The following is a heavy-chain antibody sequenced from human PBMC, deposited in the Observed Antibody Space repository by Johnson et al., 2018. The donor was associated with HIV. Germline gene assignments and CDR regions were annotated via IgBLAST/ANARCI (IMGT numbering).Heavy chain of an antibody. V-gene: IGHV3-15*01. CDR1: GFTFSSYG. CDR2: IKSKTDGGTT. J-gene: IGHJ3*02. Sequence: VQLVESGGGVVQPGRSLRLSCAASGFTFSSYGMHWVRQAPGKGLEWVGRIKSKTDGGTTDYAAPVKGRFTMSRDDSKSIAYLQMNSLKTEDTAVYYCSRVGAVGPTCAFDIWGQGTMVTVSS. CDR3: SRVGAVGPTCAFDI. D-gene: IGHD1-26*01.